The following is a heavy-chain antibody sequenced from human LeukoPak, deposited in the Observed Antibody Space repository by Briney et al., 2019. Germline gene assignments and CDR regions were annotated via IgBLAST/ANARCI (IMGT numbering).Heavy chain of an antibody. D-gene: IGHD5/OR15-5a*01. CDR1: GFTSTNYA. V-gene: IGHV3-23*01. Sequence: PGGSLRLSCAASGFTSTNYAMNWVRQAPGKGLEWVSILIGSNGATDYADSVKGRFTISRDNSKNTLYLQMNSLRAEDTAIYYCAKGVYDYIEMGYFDYWGQGTLVTVSS. J-gene: IGHJ4*02. CDR2: LIGSNGAT. CDR3: AKGVYDYIEMGYFDY.